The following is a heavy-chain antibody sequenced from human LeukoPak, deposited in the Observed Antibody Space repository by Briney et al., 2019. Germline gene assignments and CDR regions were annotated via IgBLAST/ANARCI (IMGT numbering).Heavy chain of an antibody. Sequence: GGSLRLSCAASGFTFSTYSMNWVRQAPGKGLEWVSSISSSSSHIYYADSVKGRFTISRDNAKNSLYLQMNSLRAEDTAVYYCAREVTPGHYYFDYWGQGTLVTVSS. D-gene: IGHD4-11*01. CDR3: AREVTPGHYYFDY. V-gene: IGHV3-21*01. J-gene: IGHJ4*02. CDR1: GFTFSTYS. CDR2: ISSSSSHI.